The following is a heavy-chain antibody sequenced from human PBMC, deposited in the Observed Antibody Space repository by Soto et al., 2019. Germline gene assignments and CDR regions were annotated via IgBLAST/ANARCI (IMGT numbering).Heavy chain of an antibody. CDR1: GYTFTGYY. CDR2: INPNSGGT. Sequence: ASVKVSCKASGYTFTGYYMHWVRQAPGQGLEWMGWINPNSGGTNYAQRFQGWVTMTRDTSISTAYMELSRLRSDDTAVYYCARETDIAVAGKGVGYYGMDVWGQGTTVTVSS. V-gene: IGHV1-2*04. D-gene: IGHD6-19*01. J-gene: IGHJ6*02. CDR3: ARETDIAVAGKGVGYYGMDV.